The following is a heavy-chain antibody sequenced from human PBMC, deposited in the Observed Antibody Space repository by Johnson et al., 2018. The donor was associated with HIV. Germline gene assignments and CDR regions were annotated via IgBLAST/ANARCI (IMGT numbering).Heavy chain of an antibody. V-gene: IGHV3-15*01. CDR2: IKSKTDGGTT. CDR3: TRAEWHDAFDI. D-gene: IGHD1-14*01. Sequence: EVQLVESGGGLVKPGGSLRLSCAASGFTFSNAWMSWVRQAPGKGLEWVGRIKSKTDGGTTDYAGPVKGRFTISRDDSKNTLYLQMNSLKTEDTAVYYCTRAEWHDAFDIWGQGTMVTVSS. CDR1: GFTFSNAW. J-gene: IGHJ3*02.